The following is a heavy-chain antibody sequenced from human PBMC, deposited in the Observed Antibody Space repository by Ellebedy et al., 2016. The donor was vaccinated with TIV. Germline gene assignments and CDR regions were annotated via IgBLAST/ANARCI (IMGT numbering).Heavy chain of an antibody. D-gene: IGHD3-10*01. CDR1: GYTFTSYG. CDR2: ISAYNGNT. J-gene: IGHJ4*02. CDR3: ARAHYGSGSYSHFDY. Sequence: AASVKVSCKASGYTFTSYGISWVRQAPGQGLEWMGWISAYNGNTNYAQKVQGRVTMTRDTSTSTVYMELSSLRSEDTAVYYCARAHYGSGSYSHFDYWGQGTLVTVSS. V-gene: IGHV1-18*01.